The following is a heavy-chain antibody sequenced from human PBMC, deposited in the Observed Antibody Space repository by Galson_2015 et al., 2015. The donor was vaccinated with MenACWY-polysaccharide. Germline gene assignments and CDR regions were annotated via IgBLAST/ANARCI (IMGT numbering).Heavy chain of an antibody. CDR2: ISDSGGST. J-gene: IGHJ4*02. V-gene: IGHV3-23*01. D-gene: IGHD4-17*01. CDR1: GFTFSSFA. Sequence: SLRLSCAASGFTFSSFAMSWVRQAPGKGLEWVSGISDSGGSTYYADSVKGRFTISRDNSKSTLYLQTNSLRAEDTAVYYCAKEVEVGYGDYDYWGQGTLGTVSS. CDR3: AKEVEVGYGDYDY.